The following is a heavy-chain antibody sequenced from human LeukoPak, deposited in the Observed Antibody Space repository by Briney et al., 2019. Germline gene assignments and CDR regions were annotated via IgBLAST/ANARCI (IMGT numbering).Heavy chain of an antibody. D-gene: IGHD2-15*01. CDR1: GGSISSSSYY. V-gene: IGHV4-39*07. J-gene: IGHJ5*02. CDR3: ARRGSKSGWFDP. CDR2: IYHSGST. Sequence: SETLSLTCTVSGGSISSSSYYWGWIRQPPGKGLEWIGSIYHSGSTYYNPSLKSRVTISVDTSKNQFSLKLSSVTAADAAVYYCARRGSKSGWFDPWGQGTLVTVSS.